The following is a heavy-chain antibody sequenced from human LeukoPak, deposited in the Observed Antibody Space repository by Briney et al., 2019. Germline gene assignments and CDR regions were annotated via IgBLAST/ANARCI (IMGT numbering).Heavy chain of an antibody. CDR3: ARDDGDI. CDR2: ISWNSGSI. D-gene: IGHD5-24*01. Sequence: GGSLRLSCAASGFTFDDYAMHWVRQAPGKGLEWVSGISWNSGSIGYADSVKGRFTISRDNAKNSLYLQMNSLRAEDMAVYYCARDDGDIWGQGTMVTVSS. V-gene: IGHV3-9*03. CDR1: GFTFDDYA. J-gene: IGHJ3*02.